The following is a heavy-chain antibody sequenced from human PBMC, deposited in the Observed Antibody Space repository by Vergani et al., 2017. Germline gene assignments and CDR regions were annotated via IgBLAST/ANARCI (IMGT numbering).Heavy chain of an antibody. CDR2: IYYSGST. Sequence: QLQLQESGPGQVKRSATLSLTCSVSGASTISSNYYWGWIRQPPGKVLEWIASIYYSGSTYYNPSLKSRVTISVDTSKTQFSLKLSSVTAADTAVYFCARHSTVEWLVKLGWIVPWGEGILVTVSS. CDR1: GASTISSNYY. J-gene: IGHJ5*02. CDR3: ARHSTVEWLVKLGWIVP. D-gene: IGHD6-19*01. V-gene: IGHV4-39*01.